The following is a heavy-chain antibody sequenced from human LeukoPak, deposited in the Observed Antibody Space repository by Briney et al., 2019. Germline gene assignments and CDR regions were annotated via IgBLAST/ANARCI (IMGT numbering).Heavy chain of an antibody. CDR1: GFTVSSNY. V-gene: IGHV3-53*01. J-gene: IGHJ4*02. Sequence: GGSLRLSCAASGFTVSSNYMSWVRQAPGKGLEWISVIYSGGSTYYADSVKGRFTISRDNSKNTLYLQMNSLRAEDTAVYYCARALPLYDFWSGYHGSSLGYWGQGTLVTVSS. CDR3: ARALPLYDFWSGYHGSSLGY. D-gene: IGHD3-3*01. CDR2: IYSGGST.